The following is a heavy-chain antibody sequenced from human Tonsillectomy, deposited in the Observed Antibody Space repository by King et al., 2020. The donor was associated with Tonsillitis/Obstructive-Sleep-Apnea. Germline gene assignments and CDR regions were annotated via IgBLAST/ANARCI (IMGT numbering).Heavy chain of an antibody. Sequence: VQLVESGGGLVQPGGSLRISCAASKFTFSTYSMNWVRQAPGKGLEWVSYISGSSDSIYYADSVKGRFTISRDNAKNSLYLQMNSLRDEETAVYYCARDDSSSWWFEYWGQGPLVTVS. D-gene: IGHD6-13*01. CDR2: ISGSSDSI. V-gene: IGHV3-48*02. J-gene: IGHJ4*02. CDR3: ARDDSSSWWFEY. CDR1: KFTFSTYS.